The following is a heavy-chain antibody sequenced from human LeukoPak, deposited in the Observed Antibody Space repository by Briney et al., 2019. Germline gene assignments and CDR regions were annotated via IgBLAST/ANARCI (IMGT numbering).Heavy chain of an antibody. V-gene: IGHV1-2*06. CDR1: GYTFTGYY. CDR3: ARLGSPTVTIGYYYYYGMDV. D-gene: IGHD4-17*01. J-gene: IGHJ6*02. CDR2: INPNSGGT. Sequence: ASVKVSCKASGYTFTGYYMHWVRQAPGQGLEWMGRINPNSGGTNYAQEFQGRVTMTRDTSISTAYMELSRLRSDDTAVYYCARLGSPTVTIGYYYYYGMDVWGQGTTVTVSS.